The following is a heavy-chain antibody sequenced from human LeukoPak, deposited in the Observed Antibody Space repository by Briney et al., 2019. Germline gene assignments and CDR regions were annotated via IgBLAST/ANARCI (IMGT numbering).Heavy chain of an antibody. V-gene: IGHV3-7*01. D-gene: IGHD3-3*01. CDR1: GFTFSNYW. CDR2: IKQDGSEK. CDR3: ARDNGVVHGVYYMDV. Sequence: PGGSLRFSCAASGFTFSNYWLTWVRQAPGKGLEGVADIKQDGSEKLYVKSVRGRFTISRDNAKMSLFLQMNSLRAEDTAVYYCARDNGVVHGVYYMDVWGKGTTVTVS. J-gene: IGHJ6*03.